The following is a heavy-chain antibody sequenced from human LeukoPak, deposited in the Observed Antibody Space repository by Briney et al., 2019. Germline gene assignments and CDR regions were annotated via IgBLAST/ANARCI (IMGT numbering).Heavy chain of an antibody. CDR2: IDPSDSFI. V-gene: IGHV5-10-1*01. J-gene: IGHJ6*02. CDR1: GYSFASYW. D-gene: IGHD3-9*01. CDR3: ARRYYDILTPDYYHMDV. Sequence: GESLKISCKASGYSFASYWITWVRQMPGKGLEWMGRIDPSDSFIKYSPSFQGHVTISADKSISTAYLQWSSLKASDTAMYYCARRYYDILTPDYYHMDVWGQGTTVTVS.